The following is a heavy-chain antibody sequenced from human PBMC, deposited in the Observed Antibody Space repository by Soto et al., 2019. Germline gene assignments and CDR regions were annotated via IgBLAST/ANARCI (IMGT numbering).Heavy chain of an antibody. Sequence: PGESLKISCKGSGYSFTSYWIGWVRQMPGKGLEWMGIIYPGDSDTRCSPSFQGQVTISADKSISTAYLQWSSLKASDTAMYYCARQSIAAAAPYYGMDVWGQGTTVTVSS. J-gene: IGHJ6*02. CDR3: ARQSIAAAAPYYGMDV. CDR2: IYPGDSDT. CDR1: GYSFTSYW. D-gene: IGHD6-13*01. V-gene: IGHV5-51*01.